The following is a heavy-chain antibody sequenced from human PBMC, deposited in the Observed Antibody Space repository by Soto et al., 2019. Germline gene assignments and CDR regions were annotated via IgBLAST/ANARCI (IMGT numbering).Heavy chain of an antibody. D-gene: IGHD6-19*01. J-gene: IGHJ4*02. CDR1: GCNLTSSD. V-gene: IGHV1-8*01. CDR2: MNPNSGNT. CDR3: ARASGWHL. Sequence: AAAVKVSWKACGCNLTSSDINWVRQATGQGLEWMGWMNPNSGNTGYAQKFQGRVTMTRNTAISTAYMELSSLRSEDTAVYYCARASGWHLWGQGTLVTVSS.